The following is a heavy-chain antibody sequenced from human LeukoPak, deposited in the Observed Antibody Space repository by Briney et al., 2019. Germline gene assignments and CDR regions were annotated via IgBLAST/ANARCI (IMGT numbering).Heavy chain of an antibody. Sequence: GGSLRLSCAASGFTFSGSAVHWVRQASGKGLEWVGRIRSKANSYATAYAASVKGRFTISRDDSENTAYLQMNSLKAEDTAMYYCTRLSGDASQSHYDYWGQGPLVPVSS. CDR3: TRLSGDASQSHYDY. V-gene: IGHV3-73*01. CDR2: IRSKANSYAT. CDR1: GFTFSGSA. D-gene: IGHD2-21*01. J-gene: IGHJ4*02.